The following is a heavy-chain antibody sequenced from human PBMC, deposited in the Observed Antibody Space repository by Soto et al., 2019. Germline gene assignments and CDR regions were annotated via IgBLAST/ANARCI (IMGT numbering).Heavy chain of an antibody. V-gene: IGHV4-34*01. CDR2: INHSGST. Sequence: PSETLSLTYAVYGGSFSGYYWSWIRQPPGKGLEWIGEINHSGSTNYNPSLKSRVTISVDTSKNQFSLKLSSVTAADTAVYYCARGPPDWFDPWGQGTLVTVSS. CDR1: GGSFSGYY. CDR3: ARGPPDWFDP. J-gene: IGHJ5*02.